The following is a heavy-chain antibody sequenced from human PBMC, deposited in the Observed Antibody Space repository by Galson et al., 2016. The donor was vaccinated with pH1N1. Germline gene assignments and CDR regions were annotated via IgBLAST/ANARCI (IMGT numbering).Heavy chain of an antibody. V-gene: IGHV4-39*01. J-gene: IGHJ4*02. CDR3: ARLWYGEYIDS. CDR2: IYYSGIT. D-gene: IGHD3-10*01. Sequence: SETLSLTCTVSGASISNSNYYWGWIRQPPGKGLEWIANIYYSGITYYDASLKSRVTISVDTSKKQFSLKLNSVIAADTAVYYCARLWYGEYIDSWGQGTRVTVSS. CDR1: GASISNSNYY.